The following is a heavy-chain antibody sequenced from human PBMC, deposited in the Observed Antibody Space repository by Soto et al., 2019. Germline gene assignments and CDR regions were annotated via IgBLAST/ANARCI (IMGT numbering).Heavy chain of an antibody. CDR3: ARALYYYDNSGLAY. J-gene: IGHJ4*02. V-gene: IGHV1-18*01. D-gene: IGHD3-22*01. Sequence: QVRLEQSGPEVKKTGASVKVSCKASGYTFTSYGISWVRQAPGQGLEWMGWINIYSGDANYAQRLQDRVTMXXXTXPNTVYMEMRSLRSDDTAVYYCARALYYYDNSGLAYWGQGTLVTVSS. CDR2: INIYSGDA. CDR1: GYTFTSYG.